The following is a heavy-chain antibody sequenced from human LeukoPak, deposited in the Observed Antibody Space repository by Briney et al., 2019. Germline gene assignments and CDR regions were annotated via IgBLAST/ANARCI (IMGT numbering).Heavy chain of an antibody. CDR1: GITFSTYR. CDR2: ISGDGTST. V-gene: IGHV3-74*01. J-gene: IGHJ4*02. CDR3: ASSNYFFDY. Sequence: PGGSLRLSCAVSGITFSTYRMNWVRQAPGKGLVWVSRISGDGTSTDYADSVKGRFTISRDNAKNTLYLQMNSLRAEDTAVYYCASSNYFFDYWGQGTLVTVSS. D-gene: IGHD3-3*02.